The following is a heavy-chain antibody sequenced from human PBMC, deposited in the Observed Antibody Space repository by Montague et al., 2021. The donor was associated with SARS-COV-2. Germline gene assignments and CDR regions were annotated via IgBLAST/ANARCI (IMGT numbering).Heavy chain of an antibody. J-gene: IGHJ4*02. D-gene: IGHD3-9*01. CDR1: GGSISRYY. CDR3: ARSRENYNILTGYPYYFDY. Sequence: SETLSPTRTVSGGSISRYYWNWIRQPPGKGLEWIAYIYYSGSTNYNPSLKSRVTISVDTSKNQFSLKLSSVTAADTAVYYCARSRENYNILTGYPYYFDYWGQGTLVTVSS. CDR2: IYYSGST. V-gene: IGHV4-59*01.